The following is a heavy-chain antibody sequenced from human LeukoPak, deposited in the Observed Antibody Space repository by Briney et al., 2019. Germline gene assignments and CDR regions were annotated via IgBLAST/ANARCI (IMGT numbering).Heavy chain of an antibody. Sequence: GGSLRLSCAASGFTFSDYYMSWIRQAPGKGLEWVSYISSSGSTIYYADSVKGRFTISRDNAKNSLYLQMNSLRAEDTAVYYCARDVCSGGSCYYANFDYWGQGTLVTVSS. V-gene: IGHV3-11*01. D-gene: IGHD2-15*01. CDR2: ISSSGSTI. CDR1: GFTFSDYY. CDR3: ARDVCSGGSCYYANFDY. J-gene: IGHJ4*02.